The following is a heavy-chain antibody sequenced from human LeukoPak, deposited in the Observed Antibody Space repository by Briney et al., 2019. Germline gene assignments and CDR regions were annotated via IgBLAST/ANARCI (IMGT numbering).Heavy chain of an antibody. V-gene: IGHV3-23*01. J-gene: IGHJ4*02. Sequence: GGSLRLSCAASGFTFNRNAISWVRQAPGKGLEWVSTIGGSGDKTYYADSVKGRFTISRDNSKNMVHLQLNSLTGEDTALYYCVRRGDASSGWGDHDFWGQGALVTVSS. D-gene: IGHD6-19*01. CDR3: VRRGDASSGWGDHDF. CDR1: GFTFNRNA. CDR2: IGGSGDKT.